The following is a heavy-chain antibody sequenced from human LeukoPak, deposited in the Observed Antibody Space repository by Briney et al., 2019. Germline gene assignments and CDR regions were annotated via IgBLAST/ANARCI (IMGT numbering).Heavy chain of an antibody. CDR1: GGSISSSRYY. CDR3: ARDFRVCSSGSCYSGPFDY. D-gene: IGHD2-15*01. Sequence: SETLSLTCTVSGGSISSSRYYWSWIRQAPGKGLEWIGSIYYSGTTYYNPSLKSRVTISVDTSKNQFSLKLSSVTAADTAVYYCARDFRVCSSGSCYSGPFDYWGQGTLVTVSS. CDR2: IYYSGTT. V-gene: IGHV4-39*02. J-gene: IGHJ4*02.